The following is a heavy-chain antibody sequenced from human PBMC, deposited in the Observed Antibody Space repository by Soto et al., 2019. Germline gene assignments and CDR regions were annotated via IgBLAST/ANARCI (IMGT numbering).Heavy chain of an antibody. J-gene: IGHJ6*03. CDR2: INHSGST. D-gene: IGHD2-2*01. V-gene: IGHV4-34*01. CDR1: GGSFSGYY. Sequence: SETLSLTCAVYGGSFSGYYWSWIRQPPGKGLEWIGEINHSGSTNYNPSLKSRVTISVDTSKNQFSLKLSSVTAADTAVYYCARTIVVVPVHYYYYMDVWGKGTTVTVSS. CDR3: ARTIVVVPVHYYYYMDV.